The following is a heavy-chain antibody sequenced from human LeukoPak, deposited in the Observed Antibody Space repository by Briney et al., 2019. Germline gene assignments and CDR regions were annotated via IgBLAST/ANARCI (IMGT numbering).Heavy chain of an antibody. V-gene: IGHV3-23*01. Sequence: GGSLRLSCAASGFTFSSYAMSWVRQAPGKGLEWVSAISGSGGSTYYADSVKGRFTISRDNSKNTLYLQMNSLRAEDTAVYYCAKNSGGSTYYDFWSGYYHFDYWGQGTLVTVSS. CDR1: GFTFSSYA. J-gene: IGHJ4*02. D-gene: IGHD3-3*01. CDR3: AKNSGGSTYYDFWSGYYHFDY. CDR2: ISGSGGST.